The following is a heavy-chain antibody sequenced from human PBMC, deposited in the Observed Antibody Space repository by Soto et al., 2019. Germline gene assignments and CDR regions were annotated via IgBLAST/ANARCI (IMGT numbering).Heavy chain of an antibody. J-gene: IGHJ4*02. V-gene: IGHV4-59*01. CDR3: SRKATHFDY. CDR2: GYYRGNT. CDR1: GDSITNYY. Sequence: QVQLQESGPGLVKPSETLSLTCTVSGDSITNYYWSWIRQAPGKGLEWIGYGYYRGNTNYNPSLKSRVTISVATSKNQFSLKVSSVTAADTAVYYCSRKATHFDYWGQGNLVTVSS.